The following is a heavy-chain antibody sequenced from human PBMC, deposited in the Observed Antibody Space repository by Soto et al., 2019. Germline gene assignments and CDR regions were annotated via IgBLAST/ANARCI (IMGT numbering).Heavy chain of an antibody. D-gene: IGHD3-16*01. Sequence: QVQLVQSGDEVRKPGSSVKVSCKASVYIFVNYGIAWVRQAPGQGLGWMGWISPYSGNTHYASKVQGRLTMTTDTSPRTAYMDLGSLTSADTGVYYCAMVDNYVTPTPQDVWGQGTTFTFSS. V-gene: IGHV1-18*01. CDR2: ISPYSGNT. CDR3: AMVDNYVTPTPQDV. CDR1: VYIFVNYG. J-gene: IGHJ6*02.